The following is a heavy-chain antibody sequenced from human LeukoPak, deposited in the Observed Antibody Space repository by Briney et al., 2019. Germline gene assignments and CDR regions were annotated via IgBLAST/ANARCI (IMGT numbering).Heavy chain of an antibody. CDR1: GFTFSTYS. CDR2: ISSSSSII. D-gene: IGHD6-13*01. V-gene: IGHV3-48*04. Sequence: GGSLRLSCAASGFTFSTYSMNWVRQAPGKGLEWVSYISSSSSIIDYADSVKGRFTISRDNAKNSLHLQMNSLRAEDRALYYCARDPGGIGTAAGTSFDYWGQGTLVTVSS. J-gene: IGHJ4*02. CDR3: ARDPGGIGTAAGTSFDY.